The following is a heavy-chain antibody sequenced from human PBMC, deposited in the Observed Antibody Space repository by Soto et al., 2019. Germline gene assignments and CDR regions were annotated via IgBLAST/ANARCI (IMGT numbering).Heavy chain of an antibody. CDR3: ASGLSGDKVDQ. CDR1: GGSISDGAYY. Sequence: QVQLQESGPGLVKPSQTLSLTCTVSGGSISDGAYYWSWIRQPPGKGLEWIGHIYDSGNTYNNPSHKNRRTTSVDTSKHHFSLNLNSVTAADTAVYYCASGLSGDKVDQWGQGTLVTVSS. D-gene: IGHD2-21*01. CDR2: IYDSGNT. J-gene: IGHJ4*02. V-gene: IGHV4-30-4*01.